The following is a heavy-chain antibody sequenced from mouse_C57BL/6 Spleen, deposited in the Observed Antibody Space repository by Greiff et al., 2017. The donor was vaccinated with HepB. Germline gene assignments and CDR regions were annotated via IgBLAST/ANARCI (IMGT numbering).Heavy chain of an antibody. CDR1: GYTFTSYW. J-gene: IGHJ3*01. Sequence: QVQLQQPGAELVMPGASVKLSCKASGYTFTSYWMHWVKQRPGQGLEWIGEIDPSDSYTNYNQKFKGKSTLTVDKSYSTAYMQLSSLTSEDSAVYYCARSYYGTPFAYWGQGTLVTVSA. CDR3: ARSYYGTPFAY. D-gene: IGHD1-1*01. CDR2: IDPSDSYT. V-gene: IGHV1-69*01.